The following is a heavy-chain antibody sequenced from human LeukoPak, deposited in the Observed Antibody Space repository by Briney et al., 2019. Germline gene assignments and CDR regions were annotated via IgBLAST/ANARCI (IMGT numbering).Heavy chain of an antibody. Sequence: SETLSLTCTVSGGSISSYYRSWLRQSAGKGLEWIGRIYSSGSTNYNPSFTSRVTMSVDTSKNQFSLRLSSVTAADTAVYYCARDPRAVDVWGQGTTVTVSS. CDR2: IYSSGST. CDR3: ARDPRAVDV. J-gene: IGHJ6*02. V-gene: IGHV4-4*07. CDR1: GGSISSYY.